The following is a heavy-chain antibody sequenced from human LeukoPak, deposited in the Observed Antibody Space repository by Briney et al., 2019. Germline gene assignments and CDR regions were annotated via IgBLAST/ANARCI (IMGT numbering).Heavy chain of an antibody. CDR1: GFTFSSYW. V-gene: IGHV3-74*01. D-gene: IGHD3-10*01. CDR3: ASETYYYGSGNSFDP. CDR2: INSDGSST. Sequence: GGSLRLSCAASGFTFSSYWMHWVRQAPGKGLVWVSRINSDGSSTGYADSVKGRFTISRDNAKNTLYLQMNSLRAEDTAVYYCASETYYYGSGNSFDPWGQGTLVTVSS. J-gene: IGHJ5*02.